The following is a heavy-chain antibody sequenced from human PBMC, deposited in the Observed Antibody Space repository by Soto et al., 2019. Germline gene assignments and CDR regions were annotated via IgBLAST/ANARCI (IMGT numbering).Heavy chain of an antibody. Sequence: SETLSLTCTFSGCSISSGGYYWSWIRQHPGKGLEWIGYIYYSGSTYYNPSLKSRVTISVDTSKNQFSLKLSSVTAADTAVYYCARSNRAYYDFWSGYYTWFDPWGQGTLVTVSS. CDR2: IYYSGST. CDR1: GCSISSGGYY. D-gene: IGHD3-3*01. J-gene: IGHJ5*02. CDR3: ARSNRAYYDFWSGYYTWFDP. V-gene: IGHV4-31*03.